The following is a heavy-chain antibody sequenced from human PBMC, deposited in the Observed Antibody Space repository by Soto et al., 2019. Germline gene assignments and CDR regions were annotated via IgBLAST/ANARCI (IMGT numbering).Heavy chain of an antibody. CDR1: GYTFTSYA. Sequence: QVQLVQSGAEVKKPGASVKVSCKASGYTFTSYAMHWVRQAPGQRLEWMGWINAGNGNTKYSQKFQGRIIITRDTSASTAYMELSSLRYEDTAVYYCARWVGGNYFHYWGQGTLVTVSS. D-gene: IGHD1-1*01. V-gene: IGHV1-3*01. CDR3: ARWVGGNYFHY. J-gene: IGHJ4*02. CDR2: INAGNGNT.